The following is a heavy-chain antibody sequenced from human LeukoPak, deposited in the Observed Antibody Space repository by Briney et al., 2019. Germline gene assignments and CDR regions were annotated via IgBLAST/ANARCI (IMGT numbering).Heavy chain of an antibody. V-gene: IGHV4-59*08. CDR2: IYYSGST. CDR1: GGSISSYY. Sequence: SETLSLTCTVSGGSISSYYWSWIRQPSGKGQEWIGYIYYSGSTNYNPSLKSRVTISVDTSKNQFPLKLSSVTAADTAVYYCARLGYCSSTSCYPFDYWGQGTLVTVSS. CDR3: ARLGYCSSTSCYPFDY. J-gene: IGHJ4*02. D-gene: IGHD2-2*01.